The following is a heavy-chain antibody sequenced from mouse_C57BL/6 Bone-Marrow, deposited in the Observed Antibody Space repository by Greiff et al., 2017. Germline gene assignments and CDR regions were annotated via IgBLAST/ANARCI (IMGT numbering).Heavy chain of an antibody. CDR2: INPGSGGT. J-gene: IGHJ4*01. CDR3: ARWGYYCNHYYAMDY. Sequence: VMLVESGAELVRPGTSVKVSCKASGYAFTNYLIEWVKQRPGQGLEWIGVINPGSGGTNYNEKFKGKATLTADKSSSTAYMQLSSLTSEDSAVYFCARWGYYCNHYYAMDYWGQGTSVTVSS. D-gene: IGHD2-1*01. V-gene: IGHV1-54*01. CDR1: GYAFTNYL.